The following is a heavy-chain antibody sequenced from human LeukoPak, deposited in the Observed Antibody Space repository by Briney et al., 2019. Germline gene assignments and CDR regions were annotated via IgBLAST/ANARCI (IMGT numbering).Heavy chain of an antibody. J-gene: IGHJ3*02. Sequence: PGGSLRLSCTASGFIFENYYMTWIRQAPGKGPQWVSYISKADNTIYYADSVKGRFTVSRDNDKNSIYLQMNRLKEEDTAMYYCARDLQCGGDCHYDALDIWGQGTLVTVSS. CDR2: ISKADNTI. CDR3: ARDLQCGGDCHYDALDI. CDR1: GFIFENYY. V-gene: IGHV3-11*04. D-gene: IGHD2-21*02.